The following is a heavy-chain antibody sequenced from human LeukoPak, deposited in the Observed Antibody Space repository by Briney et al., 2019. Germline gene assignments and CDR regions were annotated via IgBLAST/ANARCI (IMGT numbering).Heavy chain of an antibody. D-gene: IGHD1-26*01. CDR3: AEERGGSYYYFDY. Sequence: GGSLRLSCAASGFTFDDYAMHWVRQAPGKGLEWVSLISGDGGSTDFADSVKGRFSISRDNSKNSLYLQMNSLRTDDTALYYCAEERGGSYYYFDYWGQGTPVTVSS. CDR1: GFTFDDYA. CDR2: ISGDGGST. J-gene: IGHJ4*02. V-gene: IGHV3-43*02.